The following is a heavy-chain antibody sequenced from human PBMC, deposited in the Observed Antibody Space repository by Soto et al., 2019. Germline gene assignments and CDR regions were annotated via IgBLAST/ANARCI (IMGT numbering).Heavy chain of an antibody. J-gene: IGHJ4*02. Sequence: EVQLVEPGGGLAHSGGSLRLSCVASGFTFSQYGMNWVRQAPGKGLAWVSYISSSGSMIYYADSVRGRLTVSRDSAKTVLYLEMDGMRDEDTAVYYCASDRSTIFGVVTPIDYWGQVTLVTVSS. CDR1: GFTFSQYG. D-gene: IGHD3-3*01. CDR3: ASDRSTIFGVVTPIDY. CDR2: ISSSGSMI. V-gene: IGHV3-48*02.